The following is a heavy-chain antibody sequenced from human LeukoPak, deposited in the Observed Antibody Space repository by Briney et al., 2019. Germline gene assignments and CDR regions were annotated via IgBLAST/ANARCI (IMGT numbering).Heavy chain of an antibody. V-gene: IGHV4-59*08. Sequence: SETLSLTCTVSGGSISSYYWSWIRQPPGKGLEWIWYIYYSGSTNYNPSLKSRVTISVDTSKNQFSLKLSSVTAADTAVYYCASSGSQYYYDSSGYNPYAFDIWGQGTMVTVSS. CDR1: GGSISSYY. J-gene: IGHJ3*02. CDR2: IYYSGST. D-gene: IGHD3-22*01. CDR3: ASSGSQYYYDSSGYNPYAFDI.